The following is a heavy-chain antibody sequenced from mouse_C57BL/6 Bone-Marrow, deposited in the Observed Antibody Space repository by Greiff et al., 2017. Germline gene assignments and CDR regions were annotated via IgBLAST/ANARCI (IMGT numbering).Heavy chain of an antibody. CDR1: GFTFSNYW. CDR2: IRLKSDNYAT. Sequence: EVKLEESGGGLVQPGGSMKLSCVASGFTFSNYWMNWVRQSPEKGLEWVAQIRLKSDNYATHYAESVNGRFTISRDDSKSSVYLQMDNLRAEDTGIYYCTGDNHGYFDYWGQGTTLTVSS. J-gene: IGHJ2*01. D-gene: IGHD1-3*01. CDR3: TGDNHGYFDY. V-gene: IGHV6-3*01.